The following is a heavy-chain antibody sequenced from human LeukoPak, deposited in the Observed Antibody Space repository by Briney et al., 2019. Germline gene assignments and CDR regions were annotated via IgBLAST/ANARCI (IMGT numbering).Heavy chain of an antibody. D-gene: IGHD3-3*01. J-gene: IGHJ5*02. CDR2: INHSGST. V-gene: IGHV4-34*01. Sequence: SETLSLTCAVYGGSFSGYYWSWIRQPPGKGLEWIGEINHSGSTNYNPSLKSRVTISVDTSKNQFSLKLSSVTAADTAVYYCARGPITIFGVVIHNWFDPWGQGTLVTVSS. CDR3: ARGPITIFGVVIHNWFDP. CDR1: GGSFSGYY.